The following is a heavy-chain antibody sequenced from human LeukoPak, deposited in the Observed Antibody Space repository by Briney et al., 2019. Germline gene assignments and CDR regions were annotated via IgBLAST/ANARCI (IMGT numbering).Heavy chain of an antibody. CDR1: GFTFSSYS. CDR3: ARAQQWLGRARAFDI. Sequence: KAGGSLRLSCAASGFTFSSYSMNWVRQAPGKGLEWVSSISSSSSYIYYADSVKGRFTISRDNAKNSLYLQMNSLRAEDTAVYYCARAQQWLGRARAFDIWGQGTMVTVSS. CDR2: ISSSSSYI. D-gene: IGHD6-19*01. V-gene: IGHV3-21*06. J-gene: IGHJ3*02.